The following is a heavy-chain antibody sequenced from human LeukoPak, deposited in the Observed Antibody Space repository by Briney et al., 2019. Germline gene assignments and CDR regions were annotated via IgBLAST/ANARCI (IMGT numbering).Heavy chain of an antibody. CDR2: IYTSGST. Sequence: SETLSLTCTVSGGSISSYYWSWIRQPAGKGLEWIGRIYTSGSTNYNPSLKSRVTMSVDTSKNQFSLKLSSVTAAGTAVYYCAGYRPPRGDAFDIWGQGTMVTVSS. CDR3: AGYRPPRGDAFDI. D-gene: IGHD5-18*01. V-gene: IGHV4-4*07. J-gene: IGHJ3*02. CDR1: GGSISSYY.